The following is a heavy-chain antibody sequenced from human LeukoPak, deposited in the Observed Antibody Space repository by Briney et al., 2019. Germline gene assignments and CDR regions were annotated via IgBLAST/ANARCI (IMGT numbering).Heavy chain of an antibody. CDR1: GFTFSSYS. Sequence: RSLSLSFAASGFTFSSYSMSWVRQAPGKGLEWVANINQDGSETYYVDSVKGRFTISRDNAKNSLYLQVNSLRAEDTAVYYCARDKIVGATTLDYWGQGTLVTVSS. V-gene: IGHV3-7*01. CDR3: ARDKIVGATTLDY. D-gene: IGHD1-26*01. CDR2: INQDGSET. J-gene: IGHJ4*02.